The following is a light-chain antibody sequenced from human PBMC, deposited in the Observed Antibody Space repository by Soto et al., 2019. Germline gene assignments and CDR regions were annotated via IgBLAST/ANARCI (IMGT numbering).Light chain of an antibody. CDR1: SGHSSYA. Sequence: QPVLTQSPSASASLGASVKLTCTLSSGHSSYAIAWHQQQPEKGPRYLMNVNSDGSHSKGDGIPDRFSGSCSGAERYLTISSLQSEDEADYYCQTWGNGIVVFGGGTKVTVL. J-gene: IGLJ2*01. V-gene: IGLV4-69*01. CDR2: VNSDGSH. CDR3: QTWGNGIVV.